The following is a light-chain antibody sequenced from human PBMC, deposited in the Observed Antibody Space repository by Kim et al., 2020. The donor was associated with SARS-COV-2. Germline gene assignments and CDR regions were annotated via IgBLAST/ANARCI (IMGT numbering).Light chain of an antibody. CDR1: QSVSSKS. CDR2: GAS. Sequence: LSPGERATLSCRASQSVSSKSLAWYQQKPGQAPRLLIYGASSRATGIPDRFSGSGSGTDFTLTISRLEPEDFAVYYCQQYGSSPSTFGQGTKLEI. V-gene: IGKV3-20*01. J-gene: IGKJ1*01. CDR3: QQYGSSPST.